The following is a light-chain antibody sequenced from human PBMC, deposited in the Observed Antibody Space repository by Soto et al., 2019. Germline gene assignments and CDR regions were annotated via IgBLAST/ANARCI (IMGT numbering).Light chain of an antibody. Sequence: EIVLTQSPGTLSLSPGERATLSCRASQSVSSSYLAWYQQKPGQAPRLLMYGASSRATGIPDRFSGSGSGTDFTLTISRLEPEDFAVYYCQQSGSSPWTFGQGTKVDIK. J-gene: IGKJ1*01. V-gene: IGKV3-20*01. CDR1: QSVSSSY. CDR2: GAS. CDR3: QQSGSSPWT.